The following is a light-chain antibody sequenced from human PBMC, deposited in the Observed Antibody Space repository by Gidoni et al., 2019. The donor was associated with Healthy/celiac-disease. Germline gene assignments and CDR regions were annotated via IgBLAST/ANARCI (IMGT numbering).Light chain of an antibody. CDR2: GAS. V-gene: IGKV3-20*01. CDR3: QQYGSSPPFT. Sequence: IVLTQSPGTLSFSPGERATLSCRASQSVSSSYLAWYQQKPGQAPRLLIYGASSRATGIPDRFSGSGSGTDFTLTISRLEPEDFAVYYCQQYGSSPPFTFXPXTKVDIK. CDR1: QSVSSSY. J-gene: IGKJ3*01.